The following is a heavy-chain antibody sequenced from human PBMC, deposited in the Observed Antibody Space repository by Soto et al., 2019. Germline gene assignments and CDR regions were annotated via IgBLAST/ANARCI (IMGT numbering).Heavy chain of an antibody. D-gene: IGHD3-3*01. J-gene: IGHJ4*02. CDR3: ARGRFGVDKFDY. CDR1: GYTFTSYD. V-gene: IGHV1-8*01. CDR2: MNPNSGNT. Sequence: ASVKVSCKASGYTFTSYDINWVRQATGQGLEWMGWMNPNSGNTGYAQKFQGRVTMTRNTSISTAYMELSSLRSEDTAVYYCARGRFGVDKFDYWGQGTLVTVSS.